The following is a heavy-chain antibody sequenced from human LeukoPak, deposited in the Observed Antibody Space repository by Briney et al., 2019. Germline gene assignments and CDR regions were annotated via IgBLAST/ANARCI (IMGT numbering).Heavy chain of an antibody. Sequence: GGSLRLSCVASGFTFQNYEMNWVRQAPGKGLEWVSRINSDGSSTSYADSVKGRFTISRDNAKNTLYLQMNSLRAEDTAVYYCARDRPDDWLGNWNPLDYWGQGTLVTVSS. V-gene: IGHV3-74*01. CDR1: GFTFQNYE. D-gene: IGHD1-20*01. CDR3: ARDRPDDWLGNWNPLDY. J-gene: IGHJ4*02. CDR2: INSDGSST.